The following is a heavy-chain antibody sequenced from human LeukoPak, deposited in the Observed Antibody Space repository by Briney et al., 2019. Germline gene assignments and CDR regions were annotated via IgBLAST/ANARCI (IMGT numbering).Heavy chain of an antibody. CDR1: GFTFSAHY. J-gene: IGHJ3*02. D-gene: IGHD4-23*01. CDR2: ISGWGAT. CDR3: ARDPGVSGGGNSGAFDI. Sequence: EGSLRLSCAASGFTFSAHYMTWIRQAPGKGLEWVSYISGWGATYYADSVKGRFTISRDNAKNSLCLQMNSLTADDTAVYYCARDPGVSGGGNSGAFDIWGQGTLVAVSS. V-gene: IGHV3-11*04.